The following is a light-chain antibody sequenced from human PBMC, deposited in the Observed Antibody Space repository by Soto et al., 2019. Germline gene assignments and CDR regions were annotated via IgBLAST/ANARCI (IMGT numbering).Light chain of an antibody. J-gene: IGLJ2*01. Sequence: KQAPLGYAVPRQDGTIPFSGIKSQIGNNYVSWYQVLPGTAPKLLIYDNNIRPSGIPDRFSGSKSGTSATLGIAGLQTGEEADYYCGTWDSSLSVSVLFGGGTQLTVL. CDR2: DNN. CDR1: KSQIGNNY. CDR3: GTWDSSLSVSVL. V-gene: IGLV1-51*01.